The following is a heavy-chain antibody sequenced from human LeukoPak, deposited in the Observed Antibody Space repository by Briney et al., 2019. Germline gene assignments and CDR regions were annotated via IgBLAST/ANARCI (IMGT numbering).Heavy chain of an antibody. CDR1: GGSISSSSYY. Sequence: SETLSLTCTVSGGSISSSSYYWGWIHRPPGKGLEWIGSIYYSGSTYYNPSLKSRVTISVDTSKNQFSLKLSSVTAADTAVYYCARYRDMTTVTTRRWFDPWGQGTLVTVSS. V-gene: IGHV4-39*01. CDR2: IYYSGST. D-gene: IGHD4-17*01. CDR3: ARYRDMTTVTTRRWFDP. J-gene: IGHJ5*02.